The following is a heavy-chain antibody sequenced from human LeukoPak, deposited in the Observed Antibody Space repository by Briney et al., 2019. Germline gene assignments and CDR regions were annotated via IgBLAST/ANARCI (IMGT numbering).Heavy chain of an antibody. CDR3: AIMHGYYDGSGYWVQ. J-gene: IGHJ1*01. V-gene: IGHV3-23*01. CDR1: GFTFGSYG. D-gene: IGHD3-22*01. CDR2: ITPNADRT. Sequence: GGSLRLSCAASGFTFGSYGMSWVRQAPGKGLEWVSFITPNADRTSYADSVEGRFTIYRENPRNTLYMQMNSLRDEDTAVYYCAIMHGYYDGSGYWVQWGQGTLVTVSS.